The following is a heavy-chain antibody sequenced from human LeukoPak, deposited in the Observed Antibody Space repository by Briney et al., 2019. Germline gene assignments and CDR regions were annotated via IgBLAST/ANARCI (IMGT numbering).Heavy chain of an antibody. V-gene: IGHV3-33*01. CDR1: GFTFSSYG. Sequence: PGGSLRLSCAASGFTFSSYGMHWVRQAPGKGLEWVAVIWYDGSNKYYADSVKGRFTISRDNSKNTLYLQMNSLRAEDTAVYYCARIHNLGILAHFDYWGQGTLVTVSS. J-gene: IGHJ4*02. CDR3: ARIHNLGILAHFDY. D-gene: IGHD1-1*01. CDR2: IWYDGSNK.